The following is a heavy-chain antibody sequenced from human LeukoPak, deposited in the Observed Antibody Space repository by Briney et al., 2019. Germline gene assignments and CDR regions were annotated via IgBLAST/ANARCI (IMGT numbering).Heavy chain of an antibody. J-gene: IGHJ4*02. CDR1: GFTFSNYW. Sequence: GGSLRLSCAASGFTFSNYWMHWVRQDPGKGLVWVSRIKSDGSSTSYADSVKGRFTISRDNARNTLFLQMNSLRVEDTAVYYCVRDSFSGNFWGQGTLVTVSS. D-gene: IGHD1-26*01. CDR2: IKSDGSST. V-gene: IGHV3-74*01. CDR3: VRDSFSGNF.